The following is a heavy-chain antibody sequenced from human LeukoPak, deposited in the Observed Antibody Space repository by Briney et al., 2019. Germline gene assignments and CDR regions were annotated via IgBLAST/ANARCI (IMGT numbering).Heavy chain of an antibody. D-gene: IGHD1-26*01. J-gene: IGHJ4*02. CDR1: GFAFSSYG. CDR3: AKGSRETDFDY. V-gene: IGHV3-33*06. Sequence: PGGSPRLSCVASGFAFSSYGMHWVRQAPGKGLEWVAVIWHDGSEKFYADSVRGRFTISRDNSKNTLFLQMNSLRAEDTAVYYCAKGSRETDFDYWGQGTLLTVSS. CDR2: IWHDGSEK.